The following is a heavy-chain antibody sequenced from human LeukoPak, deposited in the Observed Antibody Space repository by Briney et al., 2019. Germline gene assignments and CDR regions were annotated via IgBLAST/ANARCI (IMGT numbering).Heavy chain of an antibody. V-gene: IGHV4-61*02. Sequence: TLSLTCTVSGGSISSGSYYWSWIRQPAGTGLEWIGRIYTSGSTNYNPSLKSRVTISVDTSKNQFSLKLSSVTAADTAVYYCARDHQILWFGELSNWFDPWGQGTLATVSS. CDR2: IYTSGST. CDR3: ARDHQILWFGELSNWFDP. CDR1: GGSISSGSYY. J-gene: IGHJ5*02. D-gene: IGHD3-10*01.